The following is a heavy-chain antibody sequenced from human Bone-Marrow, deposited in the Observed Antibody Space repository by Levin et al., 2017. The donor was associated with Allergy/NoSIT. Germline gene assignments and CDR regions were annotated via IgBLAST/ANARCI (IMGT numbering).Heavy chain of an antibody. CDR1: GFTFSNSG. CDR2: ISDDGSYK. V-gene: IGHV3-30*18. CDR3: AKARESYYYYYMDV. J-gene: IGHJ6*03. Sequence: GESLKISCAASGFTFSNSGMHWVRQAPGKGLEWVAVISDDGSYKYFAESVKGRFTISRDNSKSTLYLQMNSLRVEDTALYYCAKARESYYYYYMDVWGKGTTVIVSS. D-gene: IGHD3-10*01.